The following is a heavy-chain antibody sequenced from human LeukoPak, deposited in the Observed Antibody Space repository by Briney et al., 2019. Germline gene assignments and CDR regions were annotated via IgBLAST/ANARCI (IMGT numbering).Heavy chain of an antibody. D-gene: IGHD4-17*01. V-gene: IGHV5-51*01. Sequence: GESLKISCKGSGYSFTNFWTAWVRQMPGKGLEWMGIIYPGDSDTRYSPSFQGQVTISADKSISTAYLQCSSLKASDTAMYYCARVADYGDYFDYWGQGTLVTVSS. J-gene: IGHJ4*02. CDR2: IYPGDSDT. CDR3: ARVADYGDYFDY. CDR1: GYSFTNFW.